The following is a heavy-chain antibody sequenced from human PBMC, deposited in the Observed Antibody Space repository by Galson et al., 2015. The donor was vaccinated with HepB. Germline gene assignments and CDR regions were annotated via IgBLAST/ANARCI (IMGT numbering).Heavy chain of an antibody. V-gene: IGHV1-69*13. CDR2: ISPVFGTA. J-gene: IGHJ4*02. CDR3: ARSSNYGINYFDY. D-gene: IGHD4-11*01. Sequence: SVKVSCKASGGTFSSYAISWVRQAPGQGPERMGGISPVFGTANYAQKFQGRITITADESTSTAYMEMSSLRSEDTAVYYCARSSNYGINYFDYWGQGTLVTVSS. CDR1: GGTFSSYA.